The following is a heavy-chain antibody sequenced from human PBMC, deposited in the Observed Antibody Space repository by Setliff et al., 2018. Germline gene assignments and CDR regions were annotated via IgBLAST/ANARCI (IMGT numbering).Heavy chain of an antibody. Sequence: PGGSLRLSCEASGFAFSSYNMNWVRQAPGKGLEWVSGITGSGAGTYYADSVKGRFTISRDNAKNSLFLQMNNLSAEDTALYYCASSSGWIPWIQHWGPGTLVTVSS. D-gene: IGHD3-10*01. V-gene: IGHV3-21*01. CDR1: GFAFSSYN. CDR2: ITGSGAGT. CDR3: ASSSGWIPWIQH. J-gene: IGHJ1*01.